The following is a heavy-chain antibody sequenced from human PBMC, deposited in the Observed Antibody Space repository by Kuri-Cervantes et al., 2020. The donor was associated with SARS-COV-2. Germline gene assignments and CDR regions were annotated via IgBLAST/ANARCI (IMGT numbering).Heavy chain of an antibody. J-gene: IGHJ6*04. CDR1: GFALSQAS. CDR3: IDLGAGARDYGMAV. Sequence: GESLKISCAASGFALSQASMNWVRQAPGKGLEWVAHSQIINHGGATRYAAPVKGRFIISRDDSKNMLYLQMNSLKTEDTAVYYCIDLGAGARDYGMAVWGKGTTVTVSS. D-gene: IGHD4-17*01. V-gene: IGHV3-15*01. CDR2: SQIINHGGAT.